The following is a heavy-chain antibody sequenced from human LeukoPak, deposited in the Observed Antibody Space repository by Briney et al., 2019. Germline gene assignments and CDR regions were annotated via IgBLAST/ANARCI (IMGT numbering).Heavy chain of an antibody. D-gene: IGHD3-10*01. CDR3: ARDGISYYGSGSPSYYYYYMDV. CDR1: GGTFSSYA. CDR2: IIPIFGTA. J-gene: IGHJ6*03. V-gene: IGHV1-69*13. Sequence: SVKVSCKASGGTFSSYAISWVRQAPGQGLEWVGGIIPIFGTANYAQKLQGRVTITADESTSTAYMELSSLRSEDTAVYYCARDGISYYGSGSPSYYYYYMDVWGKGTTVTISS.